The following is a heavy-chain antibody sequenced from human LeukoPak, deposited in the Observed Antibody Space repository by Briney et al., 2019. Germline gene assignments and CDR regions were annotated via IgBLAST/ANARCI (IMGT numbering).Heavy chain of an antibody. D-gene: IGHD3-22*01. CDR1: GFTFSSYS. CDR2: ISSSSSYI. J-gene: IGHJ1*01. CDR3: ARSDPQYYYDSSGYSYPLEFFQH. Sequence: PGGSLRLSCAASGFTFSSYSRNWVRQAPGKGLEWVSSISSSSSYIYYADSVKGRFTIFRDNDKISLYLQINSLRGKDTAVYYCARSDPQYYYDSSGYSYPLEFFQHWGQGTLVTVSS. V-gene: IGHV3-21*01.